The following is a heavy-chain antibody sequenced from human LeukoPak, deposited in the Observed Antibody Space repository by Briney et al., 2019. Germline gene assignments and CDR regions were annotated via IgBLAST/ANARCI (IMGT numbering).Heavy chain of an antibody. J-gene: IGHJ4*02. V-gene: IGHV1-8*01. CDR1: GYTFTSYD. D-gene: IGHD1-26*01. Sequence: ASVKVSCKASGYTFTSYDINWVRQATGQGLEWMGWMNPNSGNTGFAQKFQGRVTMTRNTSISTAYMELSSLRSEDTAVYYCATEAYVGAAPLGGDYWGQGTLVTVSS. CDR2: MNPNSGNT. CDR3: ATEAYVGAAPLGGDY.